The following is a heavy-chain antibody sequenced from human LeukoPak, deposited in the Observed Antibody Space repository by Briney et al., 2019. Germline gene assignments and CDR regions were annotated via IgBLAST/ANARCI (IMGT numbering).Heavy chain of an antibody. D-gene: IGHD3-10*01. Sequence: SGGSLRLSCAASGFTFSSYWMHWVRQAPGKGLVWVSRINTDGSSTSYADSVKGRFTISRDNAKNSLYLQMNSLRAEDTAVYYCARASLYYPFDDWGQGTLVTVSS. CDR2: INTDGSST. CDR1: GFTFSSYW. J-gene: IGHJ4*02. CDR3: ARASLYYPFDD. V-gene: IGHV3-74*01.